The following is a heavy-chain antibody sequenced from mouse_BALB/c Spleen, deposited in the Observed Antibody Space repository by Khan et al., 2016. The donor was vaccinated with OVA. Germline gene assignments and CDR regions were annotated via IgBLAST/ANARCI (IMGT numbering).Heavy chain of an antibody. J-gene: IGHJ2*01. CDR2: INPTSGYT. Sequence: QIRLQQSGPELAKPGASVKMSSKPSGYTFTTYWLHWVNQRPGQGLEWIGYINPTSGYTDYNQKFKDKATSTVDKSSSTAYMKLSSLTSDDSAIYYCARDRIDYWGQGTTGTVSS. CDR3: ARDRIDY. V-gene: IGHV1-7*01. CDR1: GYTFTTYW.